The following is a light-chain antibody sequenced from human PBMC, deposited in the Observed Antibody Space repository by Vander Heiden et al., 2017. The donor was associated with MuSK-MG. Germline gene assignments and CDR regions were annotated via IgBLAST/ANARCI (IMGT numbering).Light chain of an antibody. V-gene: IGLV2-11*01. CDR3: HAHSGSHSI. CDR2: DVS. Sequence: QSAPTQPRPVSGSPGQSVTISCTGTSSDVGRSNYVSRYQPHTGKAPKLLIYDVSHRPSGIPDRFSGSKSVNTASLTISVLQADDEADYYCHAHSGSHSIFGVGTNLTVL. CDR1: SSDVGRSNY. J-gene: IGLJ2*01.